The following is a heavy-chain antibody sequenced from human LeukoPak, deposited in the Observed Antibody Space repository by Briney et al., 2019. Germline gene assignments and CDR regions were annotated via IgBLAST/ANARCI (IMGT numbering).Heavy chain of an antibody. Sequence: KPSETLSLTCAVYGGSFSGYYWSWIRQPPGKGLEWIGEINHSGSTNYNPSLKSRVTISVDTSKNQFSLKLSSVTAADTAVYYCARHGLLWFGELLSSLDAFDIWGQGTMVTVSS. CDR3: ARHGLLWFGELLSSLDAFDI. J-gene: IGHJ3*02. D-gene: IGHD3-10*01. CDR1: GGSFSGYY. V-gene: IGHV4-34*01. CDR2: INHSGST.